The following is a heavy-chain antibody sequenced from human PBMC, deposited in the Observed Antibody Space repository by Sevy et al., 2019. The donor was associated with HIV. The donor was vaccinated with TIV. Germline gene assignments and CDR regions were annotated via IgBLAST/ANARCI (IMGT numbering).Heavy chain of an antibody. J-gene: IGHJ3*02. V-gene: IGHV3-53*01. Sequence: GGSLRLSCAASGFTVSDNYMSWVRQAPGKGLEWVSVIYSGDSTYYADSVKGRFTISRDNSKNTLYLQMNSLRAGDTSVYYSARLCVYYYDDIGYYTTENAFEIWGHGTTVTVSS. CDR3: ARLCVYYYDDIGYYTTENAFEI. CDR2: IYSGDST. CDR1: GFTVSDNY. D-gene: IGHD3-22*01.